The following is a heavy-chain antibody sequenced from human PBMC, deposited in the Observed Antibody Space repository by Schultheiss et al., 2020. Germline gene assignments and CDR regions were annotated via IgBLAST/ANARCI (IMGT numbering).Heavy chain of an antibody. CDR3: AKGIYHWNDVAWFDP. D-gene: IGHD1-20*01. J-gene: IGHJ5*01. CDR1: GFTFDDYA. CDR2: ISSSSSYI. V-gene: IGHV3-21*04. Sequence: GGSLRLSCAASGFTFDDYAMHWVRQAPGKGLEWVSSISSSSSYIYYADSVKGRFTISRDNAKNSLYLQMNSLRAEDTAVYYCAKGIYHWNDVAWFDPWGQGNTVNVSS.